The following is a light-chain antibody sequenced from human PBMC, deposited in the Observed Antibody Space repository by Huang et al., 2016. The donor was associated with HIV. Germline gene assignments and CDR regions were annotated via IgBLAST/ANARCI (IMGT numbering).Light chain of an antibody. CDR1: QGISNW. CDR2: AAS. Sequence: DIQMTQSPSSVSASVGDRVTITCRASQGISNWLAWYQQKPGKAPKLLIYAASNLQSGVPTRFSGSGSGTDFTLTISSLQPEDFATYYCHQGNSFPPWTFGQGTKVEIK. J-gene: IGKJ1*01. V-gene: IGKV1-12*01. CDR3: HQGNSFPPWT.